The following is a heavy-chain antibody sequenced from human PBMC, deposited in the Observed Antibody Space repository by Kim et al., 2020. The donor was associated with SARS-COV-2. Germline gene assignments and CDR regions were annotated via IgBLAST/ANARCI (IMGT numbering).Heavy chain of an antibody. D-gene: IGHD3-9*01. CDR2: IWYDGSNK. CDR1: GFTFSSYG. V-gene: IGHV3-33*01. J-gene: IGHJ3*02. CDR3: ARGDSVLRYFDWLVGGAFAS. Sequence: GGSLRLSCAASGFTFSSYGMHWVRQAPGKGLEWVAVIWYDGSNKYYADSVKGRFTISRDNSKNTLYLQMNSLRAEDTAVYYCARGDSVLRYFDWLVGGAFASWGQGTMVTVSS.